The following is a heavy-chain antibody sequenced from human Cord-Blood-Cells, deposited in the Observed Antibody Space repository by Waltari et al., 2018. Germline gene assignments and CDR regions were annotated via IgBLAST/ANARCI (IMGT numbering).Heavy chain of an antibody. CDR2: IYYSGST. J-gene: IGHJ4*02. D-gene: IGHD3-22*01. CDR3: ARLDSSGYYSY. Sequence: QVQLQESGPGLVKPSETLSLTCTVPGGSISRYYWSWIRQPPGKGLEWIGYIYYSGSTNYNPSLKSRVTISVDTSKNQFSLKLSSVTAADTAVYYCARLDSSGYYSYWGQGTLVTVCS. CDR1: GGSISRYY. V-gene: IGHV4-59*08.